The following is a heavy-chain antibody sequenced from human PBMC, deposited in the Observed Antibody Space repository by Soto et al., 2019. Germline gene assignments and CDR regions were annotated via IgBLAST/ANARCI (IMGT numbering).Heavy chain of an antibody. CDR3: ARDEYPNGSGSSTSALDD. Sequence: QVQLEQSGAEVKKPGASVKVSCKASGYTFTNHYSHWVRQGPGQGPEWMGTINPSGGTTDYAQKFKGRVTLPTDTPTTTVYMERRSLSSADTATYYCARDEYPNGSGSSTSALDDWGREPWSPSPQ. V-gene: IGHV1-46*01. CDR2: INPSGGTT. CDR1: GYTFTNHY. J-gene: IGHJ4*02. D-gene: IGHD3-10*01.